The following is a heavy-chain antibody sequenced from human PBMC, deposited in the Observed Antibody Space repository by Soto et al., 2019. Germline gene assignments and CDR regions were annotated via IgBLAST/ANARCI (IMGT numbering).Heavy chain of an antibody. CDR1: GGSFSGSY. J-gene: IGHJ5*02. V-gene: IGHV4-34*01. CDR2: INHSGST. D-gene: IGHD3-3*01. Sequence: PSETISLTCAVYGGSFSGSYLSWTRQPPKKELEWIGEINHSGSTNYNPSLKSRVTISVDTSKNQFSLKLSSVTAADTAVYYCVRGGTIFGVVLKPRNWFDPWGQGTLVTVSS. CDR3: VRGGTIFGVVLKPRNWFDP.